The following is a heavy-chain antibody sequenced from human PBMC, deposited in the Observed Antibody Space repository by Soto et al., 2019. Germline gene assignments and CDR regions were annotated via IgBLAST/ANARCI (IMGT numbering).Heavy chain of an antibody. CDR2: INHSGST. V-gene: IGHV4-34*01. J-gene: IGHJ6*02. CDR1: GGSFNGYY. Sequence: SETLSLTCAVYGGSFNGYYWTWIRQPPGKGLEWIGEINHSGSTNYNPSLKSRVTISVDTSKNQFSLKLSSVTAADTAVYYCASSNYDILTGHDYYGMDVWGQGTTVTVSS. CDR3: ASSNYDILTGHDYYGMDV. D-gene: IGHD3-9*01.